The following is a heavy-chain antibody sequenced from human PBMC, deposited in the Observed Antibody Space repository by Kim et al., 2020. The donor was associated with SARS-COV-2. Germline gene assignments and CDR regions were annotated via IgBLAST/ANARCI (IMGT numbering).Heavy chain of an antibody. V-gene: IGHV7-4-1*02. CDR1: GYTFTSYA. CDR3: ARNKYGGNFPFDY. Sequence: DSVKVSCKASGYTFTSYAMNWVRQAPGQGLEWMGWINTNTGNPAYAQGFTGQFVFSLDTSVSTAYLQISSLKAEDTAVYYCARNKYGGNFPFDYWGQGTLVTVSS. D-gene: IGHD2-21*02. CDR2: INTNTGNP. J-gene: IGHJ4*02.